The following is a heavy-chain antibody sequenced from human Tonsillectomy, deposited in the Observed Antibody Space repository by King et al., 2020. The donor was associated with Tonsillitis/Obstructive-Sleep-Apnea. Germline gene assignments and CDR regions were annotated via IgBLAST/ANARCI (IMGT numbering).Heavy chain of an antibody. CDR3: ARGRLGWELLDPFDY. J-gene: IGHJ4*02. V-gene: IGHV3-33*01. Sequence: VQLVESGGGVVQPGRSLRLSCAASGFTFSSYGMHWVRQAPGKGLEWVAVIWYDGSNKYYADSVKGRFTISRDNSKNTLYLQMNSLRAEDTAVYYCARGRLGWELLDPFDYWAREPWSPSPQ. CDR2: IWYDGSNK. D-gene: IGHD1-26*01. CDR1: GFTFSSYG.